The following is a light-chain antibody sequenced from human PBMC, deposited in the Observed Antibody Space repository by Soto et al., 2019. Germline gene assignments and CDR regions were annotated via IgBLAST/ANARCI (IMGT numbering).Light chain of an antibody. J-gene: IGKJ2*01. CDR3: QHYGSSPET. CDR1: QSVSSSY. CDR2: GAS. V-gene: IGKV3-20*01. Sequence: EIVLTQSPGTLSLSPGERATLSCRASQSVSSSYLAWYQQKPGQAPRLLIYGASSRATGIPDRFSGSGSGTDFTLTISRLEPEDFAVYYCQHYGSSPETFCQGTKLEIK.